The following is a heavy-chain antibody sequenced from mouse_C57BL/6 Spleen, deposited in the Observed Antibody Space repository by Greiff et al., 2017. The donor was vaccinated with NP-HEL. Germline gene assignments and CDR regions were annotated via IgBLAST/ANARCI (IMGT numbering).Heavy chain of an antibody. CDR1: GYTFTSYW. CDR2: IDPSDSET. J-gene: IGHJ4*01. V-gene: IGHV1-52*01. D-gene: IGHD2-3*01. CDR3: ARSGDGAMDY. Sequence: VQLKEPGAELVRPGSSVKLSCKASGYTFTSYWMHWVKQRPIQGLEWIGNIDPSDSETHYNQKFKDKATLTVDKSTSTAYMQLSSLTAEDSAVYYCARSGDGAMDYWGQGTSVTVSS.